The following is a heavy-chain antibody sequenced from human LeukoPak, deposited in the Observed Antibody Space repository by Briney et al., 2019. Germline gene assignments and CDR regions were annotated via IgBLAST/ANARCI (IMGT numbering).Heavy chain of an antibody. D-gene: IGHD5/OR15-5a*01. CDR1: GGSINNYY. Sequence: PLETLSLTCTVSGGSINNYYWSWIRQPPGKGLEWIGYIYYRGNTNYNPSLKSRVTISVDTSKNQFSLKLSSVTAADTAVYYCARHFYDFNKAFDVWGQGTMVTVSS. V-gene: IGHV4-59*08. J-gene: IGHJ3*01. CDR3: ARHFYDFNKAFDV. CDR2: IYYRGNT.